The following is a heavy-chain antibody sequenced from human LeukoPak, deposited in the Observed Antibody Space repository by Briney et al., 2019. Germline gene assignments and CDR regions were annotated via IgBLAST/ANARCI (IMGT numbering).Heavy chain of an antibody. D-gene: IGHD6-19*01. V-gene: IGHV3-66*01. J-gene: IGHJ4*02. Sequence: QTGGSLRLSCAASGFTVSSNYMSWVRQAPGKGLEWVSVIYSGGSTYYADSVKGRFTISRDNSKNTLYLQMNSLRAEDTAVYYCASGGGTVAGYFDYWGQGTLVTVSS. CDR2: IYSGGST. CDR3: ASGGGTVAGYFDY. CDR1: GFTVSSNY.